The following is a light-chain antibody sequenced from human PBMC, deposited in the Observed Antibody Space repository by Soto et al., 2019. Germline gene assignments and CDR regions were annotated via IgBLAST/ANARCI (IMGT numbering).Light chain of an antibody. CDR3: QQNYSTPWT. Sequence: DIQMNQFPSSLSASVEDRVLITCRASQSISNHLTWYQPKPGKAPNPLIYAASTLQSGVPSRFRGSGSRTDFTLTISCLQSEDVETDYCQQNYSTPWTFGQGTKVDIK. J-gene: IGKJ1*01. V-gene: IGKV1-39*01. CDR2: AAS. CDR1: QSISNH.